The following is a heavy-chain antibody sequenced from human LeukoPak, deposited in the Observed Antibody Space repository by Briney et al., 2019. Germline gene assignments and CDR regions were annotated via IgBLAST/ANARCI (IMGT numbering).Heavy chain of an antibody. J-gene: IGHJ4*02. CDR1: GYSFTDYW. V-gene: IGHV5-51*01. Sequence: GESLKISCKGSGYSFTDYWIAWVRQMPGKGLKLMGIIYPDDSDTRYSPSFQGQVTISADECINTAYLQWSGLKASDTAIYYCARRDGYNYVDYWGQGTLVTVSS. D-gene: IGHD5-24*01. CDR3: ARRDGYNYVDY. CDR2: IYPDDSDT.